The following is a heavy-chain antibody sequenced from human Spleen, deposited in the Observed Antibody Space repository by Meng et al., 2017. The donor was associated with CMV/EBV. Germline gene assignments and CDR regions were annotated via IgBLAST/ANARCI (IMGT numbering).Heavy chain of an antibody. V-gene: IGHV2-5*01. CDR2: IYWNDDK. J-gene: IGHJ5*02. Sequence: SGPTLVKPTQTLTLTCTFSGFSLTTSGVGVGWIRQPPGKALEWLALIYWNDDKRYSPSLKSRLTITKDTSKNQVVLTMTNMDPVDTATYYCARMLVLSTYSRFDPWGQGTLVTVSS. CDR1: GFSLTTSGVG. D-gene: IGHD2-8*02. CDR3: ARMLVLSTYSRFDP.